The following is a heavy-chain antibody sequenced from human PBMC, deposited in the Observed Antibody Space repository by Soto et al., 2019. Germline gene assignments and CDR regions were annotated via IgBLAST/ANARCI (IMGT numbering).Heavy chain of an antibody. D-gene: IGHD2-15*01. Sequence: GASVKVSCKASGYSFSSYGISWVRQAPGQGLEWMGWISPNNGKTEYAQKFQGRVTMTRDTSTSTVYMELSSLRSDDTAVYYCARVHDCSGGSCYSGVSYYFDYWGQGTLVTVSS. CDR2: ISPNNGKT. J-gene: IGHJ4*02. CDR1: GYSFSSYG. CDR3: ARVHDCSGGSCYSGVSYYFDY. V-gene: IGHV1-18*01.